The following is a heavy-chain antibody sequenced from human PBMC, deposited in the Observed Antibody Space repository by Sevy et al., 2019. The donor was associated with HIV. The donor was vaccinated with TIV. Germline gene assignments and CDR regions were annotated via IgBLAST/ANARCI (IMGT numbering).Heavy chain of an antibody. CDR1: GDSVSTYSAA. CDR2: TYYKSKWYN. J-gene: IGHJ4*02. Sequence: KQSQTLSLTCVISGDSVSTYSAAWNWIRQSPSRGLEWLGRTYYKSKWYNDYALSVKSRISINPDTPKNQISLQLNSVTPEDTAVYYCARESRWFFFHFDYWGQGTLVTVSS. V-gene: IGHV6-1*01. D-gene: IGHD3-10*01. CDR3: ARESRWFFFHFDY.